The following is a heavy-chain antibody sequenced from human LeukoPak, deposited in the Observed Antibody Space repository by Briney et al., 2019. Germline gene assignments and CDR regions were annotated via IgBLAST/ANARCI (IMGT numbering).Heavy chain of an antibody. V-gene: IGHV3-23*01. CDR3: AKRSGYTTGWFIDF. D-gene: IGHD5-18*01. CDR2: ISGSGDNT. J-gene: IGHJ4*02. CDR1: GFSFSSYA. Sequence: GGSLKLSCAASGFSFSSYAMSWVRQAPGKGLEWVSSISGSGDNTYSAESVKSRFTISRDNSKNTLFLQMNSLRAEDTAVFYCAKRSGYTTGWFIDFWGQGTLVTVSS.